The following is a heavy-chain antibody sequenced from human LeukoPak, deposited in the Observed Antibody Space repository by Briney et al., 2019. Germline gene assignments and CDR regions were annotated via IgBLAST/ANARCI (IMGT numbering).Heavy chain of an antibody. Sequence: SQTLSPTCTVSGDSISSGDYYWSWIRQPPGKGLEWIGYIYYSGSTYYNPSLKSRVTISVDTSKNQFSLKLSSVTAADTAVYYCARGDYGLNEFDYWGQGTLVTVSS. V-gene: IGHV4-30-4*08. D-gene: IGHD4-17*01. CDR2: IYYSGST. CDR1: GDSISSGDYY. J-gene: IGHJ4*02. CDR3: ARGDYGLNEFDY.